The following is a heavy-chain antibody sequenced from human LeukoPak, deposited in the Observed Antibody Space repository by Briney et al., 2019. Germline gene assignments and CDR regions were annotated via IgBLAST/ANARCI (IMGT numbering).Heavy chain of an antibody. Sequence: GGSLRLSCAASGFTFSSYEMNWVRQAPGKGLEWVSYIIGSGSIVFYTDSVKGRFTVSRDNTKNTLYLQMNSLRAEDTAVYYCARETRFCGGDCYDNWGQGTLVTVSS. CDR1: GFTFSSYE. D-gene: IGHD2-21*02. CDR2: IIGSGSIV. V-gene: IGHV3-48*03. J-gene: IGHJ4*02. CDR3: ARETRFCGGDCYDN.